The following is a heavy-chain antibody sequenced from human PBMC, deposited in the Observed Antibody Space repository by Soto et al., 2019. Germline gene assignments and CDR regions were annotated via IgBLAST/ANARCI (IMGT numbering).Heavy chain of an antibody. D-gene: IGHD2-2*01. CDR3: ASSGTSYYGGQCYFDY. CDR2: IRSKYSIYTT. Sequence: EVQLVGSGGGLVQPGGSLRLSCAASGFTFSDRFMDWVRQAPGKGLEWVGRIRSKYSIYTTEYAASVKGRFTISRDDSKNSLNLQMNTLKAEDTTGYYCASSGTSYYGGQCYFDYWGQGAQVTVSS. V-gene: IGHV3-72*01. J-gene: IGHJ4*02. CDR1: GFTFSDRF.